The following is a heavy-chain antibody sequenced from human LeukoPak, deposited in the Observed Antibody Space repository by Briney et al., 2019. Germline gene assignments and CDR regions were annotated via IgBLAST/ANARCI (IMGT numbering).Heavy chain of an antibody. V-gene: IGHV3-66*01. Sequence: PGGSLRLSCAASGFTVSSNYMSWVRPAPGKGLEWVSVIYSGGSTYYADSVKGRFTISRDNSKNTLYLQMNSLRAEDTAVYYCARGSSTSCLDYWGQGTLVTVSS. CDR3: ARGSSTSCLDY. CDR1: GFTVSSNY. CDR2: IYSGGST. J-gene: IGHJ4*02. D-gene: IGHD2-2*01.